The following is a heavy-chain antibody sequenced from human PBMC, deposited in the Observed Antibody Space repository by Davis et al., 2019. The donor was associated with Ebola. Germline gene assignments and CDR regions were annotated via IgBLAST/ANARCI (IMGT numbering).Heavy chain of an antibody. V-gene: IGHV4-34*01. CDR2: INHIGRS. Sequence: SETLSLTCAVYGGSLRGYYWSWIRQSPGKGLEWMGEINHIGRSNYNPSLTSRVTVSVDTSKNHFSLNVSSVTAADTAVYYCARDRKRNDYDSYFDYWGQGTLVTVSS. J-gene: IGHJ4*02. D-gene: IGHD1-1*01. CDR1: GGSLRGYY. CDR3: ARDRKRNDYDSYFDY.